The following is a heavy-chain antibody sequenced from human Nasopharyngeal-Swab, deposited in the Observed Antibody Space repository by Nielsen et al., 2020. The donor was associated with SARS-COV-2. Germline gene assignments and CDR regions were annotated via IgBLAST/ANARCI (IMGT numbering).Heavy chain of an antibody. J-gene: IGHJ4*02. D-gene: IGHD3-10*01. CDR2: ISSSSSYI. V-gene: IGHV3-21*01. Sequence: GGSLRLSCAASGFTFSSYSMNWVRQAPGKELEWVSSISSSSSYIYYADSVKGRFTISRDNAKNSLYLQMNSLRAEDTAVYYCARVTYYYGSGGNFDYWGQGTLVTVSS. CDR1: GFTFSSYS. CDR3: ARVTYYYGSGGNFDY.